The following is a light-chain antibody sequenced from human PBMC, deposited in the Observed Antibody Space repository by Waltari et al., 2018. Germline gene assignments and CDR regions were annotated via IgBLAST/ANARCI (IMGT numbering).Light chain of an antibody. Sequence: QSALTQPASVSGSPGQSITISCTGPSSDVGGYNFLSWYQQHPGKAPKLMIYDVTKRPSGVSNRFSGSKSGNTASLTISGLQAEDEADYYCSSYTSSSTFYVVFGGGTKLTVL. CDR3: SSYTSSSTFYVV. CDR2: DVT. CDR1: SSDVGGYNF. V-gene: IGLV2-14*03. J-gene: IGLJ2*01.